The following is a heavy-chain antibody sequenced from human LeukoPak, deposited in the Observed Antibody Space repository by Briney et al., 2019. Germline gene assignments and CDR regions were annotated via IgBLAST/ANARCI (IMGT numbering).Heavy chain of an antibody. D-gene: IGHD6-19*01. CDR3: ARDRIAVTGSRWDAFDV. CDR2: TYYRSKWFN. Sequence: SQTLSLTCAISGDSVSSKSAAWNWITQSPSRGLEWLGRTYYRSKWFNDYAVSVKSRITFNPDTSKNQFSLQLISVTPEDTAVYYGARDRIAVTGSRWDAFDVWGQGTMVTVSS. V-gene: IGHV6-1*01. J-gene: IGHJ3*01. CDR1: GDSVSSKSAA.